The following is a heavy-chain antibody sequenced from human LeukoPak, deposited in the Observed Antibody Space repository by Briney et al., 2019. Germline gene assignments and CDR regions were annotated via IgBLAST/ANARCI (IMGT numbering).Heavy chain of an antibody. V-gene: IGHV3-30*02. J-gene: IGHJ6*03. CDR2: IRYDGSNK. CDR1: EFTFSSYG. D-gene: IGHD5-18*01. Sequence: GGSLRLSCAASEFTFSSYGMHWVRQAPGKGLEWVAFIRYDGSNKYYADSVKGRFTISRDNSKNTLYLQMNSLRAEDTAVYYCARTTEGGYTYDYFYYYYMDVWGKGTTVTISS. CDR3: ARTTEGGYTYDYFYYYYMDV.